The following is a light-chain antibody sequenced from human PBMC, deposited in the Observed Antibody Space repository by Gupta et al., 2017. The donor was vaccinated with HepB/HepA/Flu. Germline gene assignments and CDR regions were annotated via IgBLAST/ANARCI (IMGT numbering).Light chain of an antibody. Sequence: DIQMTQSPSTLSASVGDRVTITCRASQSISTWLAWYQQKPGRAPKLLIFKASTLESGIPSRFSGSESGTEFTLTISSLQPDDFATYYCQQDSNYPYTFGQGTKLEIK. CDR3: QQDSNYPYT. CDR1: QSISTW. J-gene: IGKJ2*01. CDR2: KAS. V-gene: IGKV1-5*03.